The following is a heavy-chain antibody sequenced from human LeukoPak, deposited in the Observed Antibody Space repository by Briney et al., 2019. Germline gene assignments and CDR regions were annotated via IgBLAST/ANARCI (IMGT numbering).Heavy chain of an antibody. Sequence: GGSLRLSCAASGFTFSSYSMNWVRQAPGKGLEWVSSISSSSSYIYYADSVKGRFTISRDNAKNSLYMQMNSLRAEDTALYYCTKSPYYDILTGYGVDYWGQGTLVTVSS. V-gene: IGHV3-21*04. CDR1: GFTFSSYS. CDR3: TKSPYYDILTGYGVDY. D-gene: IGHD3-9*01. CDR2: ISSSSSYI. J-gene: IGHJ4*02.